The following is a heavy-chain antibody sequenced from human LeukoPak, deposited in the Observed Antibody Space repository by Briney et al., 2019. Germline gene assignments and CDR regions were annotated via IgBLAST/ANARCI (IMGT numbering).Heavy chain of an antibody. V-gene: IGHV4-59*01. D-gene: IGHD1-1*01. CDR2: IYYSVST. CDR3: ARAQSGTYAFDI. CDR1: GGSIGTYY. Sequence: PSETLSLTCTVSGGSIGTYYWNWARQSPGKGLEWIGYIYYSVSTGYNPSLKSRVTTSVDTSENQLSLKLSSVTPADTAVYYCARAQSGTYAFDIWGQGTMVTVSS. J-gene: IGHJ3*02.